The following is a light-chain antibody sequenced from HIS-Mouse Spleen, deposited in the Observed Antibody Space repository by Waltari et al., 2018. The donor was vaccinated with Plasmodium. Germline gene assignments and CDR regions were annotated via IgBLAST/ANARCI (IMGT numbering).Light chain of an antibody. V-gene: IGKV3-15*01. CDR1: QSVSSN. J-gene: IGKJ3*01. CDR3: QQYNNWSFT. Sequence: EIVMTQSPATLSVSPGERATLSCRASQSVSSNLAWYQQKPGQAPRLIIYGASTRATGIPARFSGSGSGTEFTLTISSLQSEDFAVDYCQQYNNWSFTFGPGTKVEIK. CDR2: GAS.